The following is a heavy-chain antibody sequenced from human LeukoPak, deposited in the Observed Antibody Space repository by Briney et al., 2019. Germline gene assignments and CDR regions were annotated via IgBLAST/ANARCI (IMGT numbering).Heavy chain of an antibody. V-gene: IGHV4-59*01. Sequence: SETLSLTCTVSGGSISNYYWYWMRQPPGKGLEWIAYTYYSGNPNYNPSLKSRATISVDTSKNQFSLKLSSVAAADTAVYYCAKGGPEASAGLSWFDPWGQGTLVTVSS. CDR3: AKGGPEASAGLSWFDP. J-gene: IGHJ5*02. CDR2: TYYSGNP. D-gene: IGHD1-14*01. CDR1: GGSISNYY.